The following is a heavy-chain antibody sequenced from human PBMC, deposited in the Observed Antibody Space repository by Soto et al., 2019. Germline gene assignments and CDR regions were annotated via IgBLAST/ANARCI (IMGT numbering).Heavy chain of an antibody. V-gene: IGHV1-69*01. CDR2: FIAMLGTP. CDR3: ARGAMANFDY. Sequence: QVQLVQSGAEVKKPGSSVKVSCKASGGTFGSQGIAWVRQAPGQGLEWMGGFIAMLGTPTYAKKVQGRATITAVESLTSSYLELRSLSSAATAVYLCARGAMANFDYWGQGTVVTVSS. J-gene: IGHJ4*02. CDR1: GGTFGSQG. D-gene: IGHD5-18*01.